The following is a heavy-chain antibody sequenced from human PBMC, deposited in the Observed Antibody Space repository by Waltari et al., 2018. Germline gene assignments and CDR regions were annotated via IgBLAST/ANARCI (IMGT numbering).Heavy chain of an antibody. V-gene: IGHV3-53*01. J-gene: IGHJ5*02. CDR2: IYSVGST. Sequence: EVQLVESGGGLVQPGGSLRLSCAASGFSVSGVYMTWVRQAPGKGRQWVSMIYSVGSTYYADSVKGRVTISRDNSKNTVFRQMNSLRVDDTAVYYCARPVGNETWGQGTLVTVSS. CDR3: ARPVGNET. CDR1: GFSVSGVY. D-gene: IGHD1-26*01.